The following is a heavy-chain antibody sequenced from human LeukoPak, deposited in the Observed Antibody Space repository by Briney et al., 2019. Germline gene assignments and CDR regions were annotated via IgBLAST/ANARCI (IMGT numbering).Heavy chain of an antibody. Sequence: ASVKVSCKASGYTFTSYAMHWVRQAPGQRLEWMGWINAGNGNTKYSQKFQGRVTITRDTSASTAYMELSSLRSEDTAVYYCARDRDITVTGHGAFAYWGQGTLVTVSS. CDR3: ARDRDITVTGHGAFAY. CDR1: GYTFTSYA. J-gene: IGHJ4*02. V-gene: IGHV1-3*01. D-gene: IGHD6-19*01. CDR2: INAGNGNT.